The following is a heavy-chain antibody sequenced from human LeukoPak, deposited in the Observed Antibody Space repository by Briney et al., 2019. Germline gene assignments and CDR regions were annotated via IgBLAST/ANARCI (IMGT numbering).Heavy chain of an antibody. D-gene: IGHD6-19*01. CDR2: INTDGTVT. Sequence: GGSLRLSCAASGFTFSKYWMLWVRQAPGKGPECVSRINTDGTVTTYADSVKGRFTVSRDHADNTMFLQINSVRDEDTAVYYCATKQWLAPPPDSWGQGTPVTGSS. V-gene: IGHV3-74*01. J-gene: IGHJ4*02. CDR3: ATKQWLAPPPDS. CDR1: GFTFSKYW.